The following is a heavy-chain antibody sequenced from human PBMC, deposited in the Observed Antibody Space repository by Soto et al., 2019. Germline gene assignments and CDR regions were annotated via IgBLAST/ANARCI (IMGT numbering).Heavy chain of an antibody. J-gene: IGHJ4*02. CDR1: GFTFSSYG. V-gene: IGHV3-30*03. CDR3: SRDLGIEVVIPVY. D-gene: IGHD3-22*01. Sequence: GGSLRLSCAASGFTFSSYGMHWVRQAPGKGLEWVAVISYDGSNKYYADSVKVRFTISRDNSKNTLYLQMSSLRSEDTAVYYCSRDLGIEVVIPVYWGQGTLVTVSS. CDR2: ISYDGSNK.